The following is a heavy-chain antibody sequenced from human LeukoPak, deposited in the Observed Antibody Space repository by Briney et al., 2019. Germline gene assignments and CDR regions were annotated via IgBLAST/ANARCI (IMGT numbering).Heavy chain of an antibody. V-gene: IGHV3-30*18. CDR2: ISYDGRNK. CDR1: GFTFNSYG. J-gene: IGHJ4*02. CDR3: AKGPLRGTAAAIDY. D-gene: IGHD2-2*01. Sequence: PGKSLRLSCAASGFTFNSYGMHWVRQAPGKGLEWVAVISYDGRNKHYPDSVKDRFTISRDISTDTLWLQMDSLRTEDTAVYYCAKGPLRGTAAAIDYWGQGTLVTVSS.